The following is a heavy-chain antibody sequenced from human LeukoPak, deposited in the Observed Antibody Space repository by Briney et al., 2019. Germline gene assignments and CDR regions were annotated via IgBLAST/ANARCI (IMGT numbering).Heavy chain of an antibody. CDR3: ARDSGTMVRGARGFDP. D-gene: IGHD3-10*01. J-gene: IGHJ5*02. CDR2: IKQDGSEK. V-gene: IGHV3-7*01. CDR1: GFTFSSYW. Sequence: GGSLRLSCAASGFTFSSYWMSWVRQAPGKGLEWVANIKQDGSEKYYVDSVKGRFTISRDNSKNTLYLQMNSLRAEDTAVYYCARDSGTMVRGARGFDPWGQGTLVTVSS.